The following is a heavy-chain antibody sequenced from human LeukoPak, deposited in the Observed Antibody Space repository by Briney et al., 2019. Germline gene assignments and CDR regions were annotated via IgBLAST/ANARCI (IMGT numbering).Heavy chain of an antibody. J-gene: IGHJ4*02. Sequence: PGGSLRLSCAASGFAFSNYAMRWVRQAPGKGLEWVSGISGSGDSTYYADSVRGRFTISRDNSKNTLYLQMNSLRAEDTAVYYCAVQRTLWQQVLDHWGQGVLVTVSS. D-gene: IGHD6-13*01. V-gene: IGHV3-23*01. CDR2: ISGSGDST. CDR1: GFAFSNYA. CDR3: AVQRTLWQQVLDH.